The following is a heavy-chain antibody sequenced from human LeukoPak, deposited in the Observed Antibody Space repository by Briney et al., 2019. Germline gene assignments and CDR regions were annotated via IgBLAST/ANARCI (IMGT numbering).Heavy chain of an antibody. CDR2: ISYDGSNK. J-gene: IGHJ1*01. CDR1: GLTFSSYA. V-gene: IGHV3-30*14. CDR3: ARGVSFGELFED. D-gene: IGHD3-10*01. Sequence: PGGSLRLSCAASGLTFSSYAMHWVRQAPGKGLEWVAVISYDGSNKYYADSVKGRFTISRDNSKNTLYLQMNSLRAEDTAVYYCARGVSFGELFEDWGQGTLVTVSS.